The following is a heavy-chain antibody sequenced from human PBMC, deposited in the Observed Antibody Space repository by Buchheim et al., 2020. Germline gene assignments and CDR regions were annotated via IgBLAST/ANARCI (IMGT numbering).Heavy chain of an antibody. CDR3: GCSVGYCSGGSCEAGVDY. V-gene: IGHV4-34*01. Sequence: QVQLQQWGAGLLKPSETLSLTCAVYGGSFSGYYWSWIRQPPGKGLEWIGEINHSGRTNYNPSPKSRVTISVATSKNQFSLKLGAVTAADTAVYYCGCSVGYCSGGSCEAGVDYWGQGTL. J-gene: IGHJ4*02. D-gene: IGHD2-15*01. CDR1: GGSFSGYY. CDR2: INHSGRT.